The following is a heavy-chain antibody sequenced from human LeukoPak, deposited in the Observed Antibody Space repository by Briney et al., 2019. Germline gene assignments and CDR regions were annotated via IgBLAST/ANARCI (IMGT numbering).Heavy chain of an antibody. D-gene: IGHD2-15*01. CDR1: GFTFSSYA. CDR3: VKGRSGSSYSPSDS. CDR2: ISGSGDNT. V-gene: IGHV3-23*01. J-gene: IGHJ4*02. Sequence: PGGSLRLSCAASGFTFSSYAMSWVRQAPGKGLEWVSGISGSGDNTYYADSVKGRSTISRDSSKNTLYLQMNSLRPEDTAVYYCVKGRSGSSYSPSDSWGQGTLVTVSS.